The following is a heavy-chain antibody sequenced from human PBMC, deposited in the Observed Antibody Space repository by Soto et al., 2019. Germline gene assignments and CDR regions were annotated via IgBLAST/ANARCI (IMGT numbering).Heavy chain of an antibody. J-gene: IGHJ6*02. V-gene: IGHV3-23*01. D-gene: IGHD1-26*01. CDR2: ISGSGGST. CDR1: GFTFSSHG. CDR3: AKDLHPEWEIKVHLIGMDV. Sequence: RLSCAASGFTFSSHGMHWVRQAPGKGLEWVSAISGSGGSTYYADSVKGRFTISRDNSKNTLYLQMNSLRAEDTAVYYCAKDLHPEWEIKVHLIGMDVWGQGTTVTVYS.